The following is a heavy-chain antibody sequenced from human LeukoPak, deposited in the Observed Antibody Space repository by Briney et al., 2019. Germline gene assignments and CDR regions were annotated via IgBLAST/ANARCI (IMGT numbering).Heavy chain of an antibody. J-gene: IGHJ4*02. CDR3: ARDIVQLGHYRYFDY. D-gene: IGHD5-18*01. CDR2: IYHSGST. CDR1: GGSISSGGYY. V-gene: IGHV4-30-2*01. Sequence: SQTLSLTCTVSGGSISSGGYYWSWIRQPPGRGLEWIGYIYHSGSTYYNPSLKSRVTISVDRSKNQFSLKLSSVTAADTAVYYCARDIVQLGHYRYFDYWGQGTLVTVSS.